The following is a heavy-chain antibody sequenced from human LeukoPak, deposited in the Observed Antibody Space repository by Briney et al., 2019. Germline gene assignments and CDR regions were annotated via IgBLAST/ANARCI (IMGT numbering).Heavy chain of an antibody. CDR3: ARTGGDTMIVVGSAFDI. J-gene: IGHJ3*02. V-gene: IGHV4-59*01. CDR1: GGSISSYY. D-gene: IGHD3-22*01. Sequence: SETLSLTCTVSGGSISSYYWSWIRQPPGKGLEWIGYIYYSGSTNYNPSLKSRVTISVDTSKNQFSLKLSSVTAADTAVYYCARTGGDTMIVVGSAFDIWGQGTTVTVSS. CDR2: IYYSGST.